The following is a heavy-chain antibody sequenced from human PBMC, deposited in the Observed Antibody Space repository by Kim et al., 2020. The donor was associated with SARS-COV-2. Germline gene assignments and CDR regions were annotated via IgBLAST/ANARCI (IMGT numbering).Heavy chain of an antibody. CDR3: ARIQTIFGVVIGFDP. J-gene: IGHJ5*02. Sequence: SETLSLTCAVYVGSFSGYYWSWIRQPPGKGLEWIGEINHSGSTNYNPSLKSRVTISVDTSKNQFSLKLSSVTAADTAVYYCARIQTIFGVVIGFDPWGQGTLVTVSS. D-gene: IGHD3-3*01. CDR2: INHSGST. V-gene: IGHV4-34*01. CDR1: VGSFSGYY.